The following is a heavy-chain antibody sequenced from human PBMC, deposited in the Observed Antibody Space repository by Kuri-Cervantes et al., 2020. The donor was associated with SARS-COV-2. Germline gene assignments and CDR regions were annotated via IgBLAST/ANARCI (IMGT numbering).Heavy chain of an antibody. J-gene: IGHJ6*02. V-gene: IGHV3-30*04. CDR1: GFTSNNHA. CDR3: ARVLVRAFYYFYAVDV. D-gene: IGHD2-21*01. CDR2: ISDDGRKK. Sequence: GESLKISCAVSGFTSNNHAMYWVRQAPGKGLEWVAVISDDGRKKYYRDSVKGRFTISRDTSKNTVYLQMNSLRLDDTGVYFCARVLVRAFYYFYAVDVWGQGTTVTVSS.